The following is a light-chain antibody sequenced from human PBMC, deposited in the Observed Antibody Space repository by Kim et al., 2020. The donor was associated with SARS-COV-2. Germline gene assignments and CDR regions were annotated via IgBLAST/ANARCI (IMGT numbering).Light chain of an antibody. V-gene: IGKV3-20*01. CDR2: GVS. CDR1: QSVTRNF. CDR3: QQYGDAAFT. Sequence: EIVLTQSPGTLSLSPGERATLSCRASQSVTRNFLTWYQQKPGQAPRLLIYGVSNRATGIPDRFSGSGSGTDFTLTISGLEPEDFAVYYCQQYGDAAFTFGQGTKLEIK. J-gene: IGKJ2*01.